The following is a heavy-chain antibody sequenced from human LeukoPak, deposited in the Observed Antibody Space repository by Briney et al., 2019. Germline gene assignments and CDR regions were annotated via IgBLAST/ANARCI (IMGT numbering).Heavy chain of an antibody. D-gene: IGHD2-8*01. Sequence: ASVKVSCKASGYTFTSYGISWVRQAPGQGLEWMGWISAYNGNTNYAQKLRGRVTMTTDTSTSTAYMELRSLRSDDTAVYYCARVGYCTNGVCYDAFDIWGQGTMVTVSS. CDR2: ISAYNGNT. J-gene: IGHJ3*02. V-gene: IGHV1-18*01. CDR1: GYTFTSYG. CDR3: ARVGYCTNGVCYDAFDI.